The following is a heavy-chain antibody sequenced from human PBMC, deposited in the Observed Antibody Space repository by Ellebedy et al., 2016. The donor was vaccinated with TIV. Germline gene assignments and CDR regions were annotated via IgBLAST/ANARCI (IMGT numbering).Heavy chain of an antibody. J-gene: IGHJ6*02. Sequence: ASVKVSCKASGYSFTSSYVLWVRQAPGQGLEWMGIIDPSGGATTYAQGFQGRVTMTRDTSTSTVYMELSSLRSEDTALYYCARVIFTFGSVGMDVWGQGTTVTVSS. V-gene: IGHV1-46*01. CDR2: IDPSGGAT. CDR1: GYSFTSSY. CDR3: ARVIFTFGSVGMDV. D-gene: IGHD2-21*01.